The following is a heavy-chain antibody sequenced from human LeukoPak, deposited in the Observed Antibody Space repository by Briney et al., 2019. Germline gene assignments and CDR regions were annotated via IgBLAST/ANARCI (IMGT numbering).Heavy chain of an antibody. Sequence: SETLSLTCTVSGGSISSYYWSWIRQPPGKGLEWIGYIYYSGSTNCNPSLKSRVTISVDTSKNQFSLKLSSATAADTAVYYCARDLTTVTTFDAFDIWGQGTMVTVSS. D-gene: IGHD4-17*01. CDR2: IYYSGST. CDR3: ARDLTTVTTFDAFDI. J-gene: IGHJ3*02. CDR1: GGSISSYY. V-gene: IGHV4-59*01.